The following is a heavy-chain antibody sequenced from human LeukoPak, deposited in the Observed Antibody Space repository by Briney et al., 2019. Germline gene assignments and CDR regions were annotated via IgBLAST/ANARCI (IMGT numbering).Heavy chain of an antibody. V-gene: IGHV5-51*01. CDR3: ARHSGRLGRLSYVYY. Sequence: GESLKTSCKGSGYSFTSYWIGWVRQMPGKGLEWMGIIYPGDSDTRYSPSFQGQVTISADKSISTAYLQWSSLKASDTAMYYCARHSGRLGRLSYVYYWGQGTLVTVSS. CDR2: IYPGDSDT. J-gene: IGHJ4*02. CDR1: GYSFTSYW. D-gene: IGHD3-16*01.